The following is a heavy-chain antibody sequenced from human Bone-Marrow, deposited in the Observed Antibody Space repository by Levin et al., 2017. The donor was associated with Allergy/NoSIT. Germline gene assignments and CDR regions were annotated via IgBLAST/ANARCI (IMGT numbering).Heavy chain of an antibody. CDR2: ISGSGGST. CDR3: APRTGWSVGYFQH. CDR1: GFTFSSYA. Sequence: GESLKISCAVSGFTFSSYAMSWVRQAPGKGLEWVSAISGSGGSTYYADSVEGRFTISRDNSKNMVYLQMNSLRAEDTAVYYCAPRTGWSVGYFQHWGQGTLVTVSS. D-gene: IGHD6-19*01. J-gene: IGHJ1*01. V-gene: IGHV3-23*01.